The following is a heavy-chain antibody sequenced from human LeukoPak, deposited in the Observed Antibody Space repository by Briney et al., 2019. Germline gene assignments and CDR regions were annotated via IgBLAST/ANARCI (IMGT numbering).Heavy chain of an antibody. J-gene: IGHJ4*02. Sequence: GGTLRLSCAASGFTFSSYWMSWVRQAPGKGLEWVANIKQDGSEKYYVDSVKGRFTISRDNAKNSLYLQMNSLRAEDTAVYYCAREGWSYYGSGSYYQDYWGQGTLVTVSS. D-gene: IGHD3-10*01. CDR1: GFTFSSYW. CDR3: AREGWSYYGSGSYYQDY. V-gene: IGHV3-7*01. CDR2: IKQDGSEK.